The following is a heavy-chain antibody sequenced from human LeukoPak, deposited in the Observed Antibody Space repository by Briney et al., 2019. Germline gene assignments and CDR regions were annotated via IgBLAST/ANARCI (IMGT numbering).Heavy chain of an antibody. V-gene: IGHV1-69*06. CDR1: GGTFISYA. D-gene: IGHD6-13*01. CDR2: IIPIFGTA. Sequence: KVSCKASGGTFISYAISWVRQAPGQGLEWMGGIIPIFGTANYAQKFQGRVTITADKSTSTAYMELSSLRSEDTAVYYCATLAAAGAQDVDSWGQGTLVTVSS. J-gene: IGHJ4*02. CDR3: ATLAAAGAQDVDS.